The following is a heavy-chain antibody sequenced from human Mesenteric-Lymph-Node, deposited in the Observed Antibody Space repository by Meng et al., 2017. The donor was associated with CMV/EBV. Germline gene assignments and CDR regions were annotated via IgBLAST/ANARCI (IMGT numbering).Heavy chain of an antibody. D-gene: IGHD1-26*01. CDR3: ARDPTTSGAAPPIWFDP. CDR2: IIPIFGTA. Sequence: GTFSSYAIRWVRQAPGQGLELMGGIIPIFGTANYAQKFQGRVTITADESTSTAYMELSSLRSEDTAVYYCARDPTTSGAAPPIWFDPWGQGTLVTVSS. CDR1: GTFSSYA. J-gene: IGHJ5*02. V-gene: IGHV1-69*01.